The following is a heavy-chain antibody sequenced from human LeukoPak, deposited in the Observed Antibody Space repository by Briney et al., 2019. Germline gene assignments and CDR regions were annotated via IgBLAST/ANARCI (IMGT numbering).Heavy chain of an antibody. D-gene: IGHD1-1*01. J-gene: IGHJ5*02. Sequence: PSETLSLTCAVYGESFSDYYWSWIRQPPEKGREWIGQISHDGNTNYNPSLKSRVTLSTDTSKNQFSLRLTSVTTADTAIYYCARRRDWNDVLDPWGQGTPVTVSS. V-gene: IGHV4-34*01. CDR1: GESFSDYY. CDR2: ISHDGNT. CDR3: ARRRDWNDVLDP.